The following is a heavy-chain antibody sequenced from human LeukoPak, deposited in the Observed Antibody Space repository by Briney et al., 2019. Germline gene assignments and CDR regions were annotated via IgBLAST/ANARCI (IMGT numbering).Heavy chain of an antibody. CDR3: ARGSGWYYY. J-gene: IGHJ4*02. CDR2: IYYSGST. CDR1: GGSISSYY. Sequence: PSETLSLTCTGSGGSISSYYWSWVRQPPGKGLEWIGYIYYSGSTNYNPSLKSRVTISVDTSKNQFSLKLSSVTAADTAVYYCARGSGWYYYWGQGTLVTVSS. V-gene: IGHV4-59*01. D-gene: IGHD6-19*01.